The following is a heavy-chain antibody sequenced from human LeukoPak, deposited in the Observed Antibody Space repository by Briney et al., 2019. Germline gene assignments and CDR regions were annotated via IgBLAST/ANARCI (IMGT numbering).Heavy chain of an antibody. CDR1: GFTFGDYA. Sequence: QPGRSLRLSCTASGFTFGDYAMTWVRQAPGKGLEWVGFIRSKIYGGTPEYAASVKGRLTISRDDSKGIAYLQMNSLKTEDTAVYYCTRDQTPYYWGQGTLVTVSS. J-gene: IGHJ4*02. V-gene: IGHV3-49*04. CDR2: IRSKIYGGTP. CDR3: TRDQTPYY.